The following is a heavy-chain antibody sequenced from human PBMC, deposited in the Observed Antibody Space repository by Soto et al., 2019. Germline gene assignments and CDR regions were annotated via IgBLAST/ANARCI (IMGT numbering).Heavy chain of an antibody. V-gene: IGHV3-30-3*01. CDR3: AREGPAAIAFDY. CDR2: ISYDGSNK. CDR1: GFTFSSYA. D-gene: IGHD2-2*01. J-gene: IGHJ4*02. Sequence: QVQLVESGGGVVQPGRSLRLSCAASGFTFSSYAMRWVRQAPGKGLEWVAVISYDGSNKYYADSVKGRFTISRDNSKNTLYLQMNSLRDEDTAVYYCAREGPAAIAFDYWGQGTLVTVSS.